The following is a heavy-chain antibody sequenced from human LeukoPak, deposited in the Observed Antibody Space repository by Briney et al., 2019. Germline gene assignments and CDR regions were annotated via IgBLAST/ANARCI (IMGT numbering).Heavy chain of an antibody. CDR2: IYYSGST. CDR3: ARGPPYYDILTGYYPAHYFDY. Sequence: SETLSLTCTASGGSISSYYWSWIRQPPGKGLEWIGYIYYSGSTNYNPSLKSRVTISVDTSKNQFSLKLSSVTAADTAVYYCARGPPYYDILTGYYPAHYFDYWGQGTLVTVSS. CDR1: GGSISSYY. V-gene: IGHV4-59*12. J-gene: IGHJ4*02. D-gene: IGHD3-9*01.